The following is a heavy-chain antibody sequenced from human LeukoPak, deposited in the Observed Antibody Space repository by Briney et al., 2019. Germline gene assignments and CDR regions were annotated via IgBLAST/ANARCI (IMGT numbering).Heavy chain of an antibody. CDR1: GFTFSSYA. Sequence: QAGGSLRLSCAASGFTFSSYAMSWVRQAPGKGLEWVSAISGSGGSTYYADSVKGRFTISRDNSKNTLYLQMNSLRAEDTAVYYCAKDGVYDFWSGPPTPADYWGQGTLVTVSS. D-gene: IGHD3-3*01. CDR3: AKDGVYDFWSGPPTPADY. CDR2: ISGSGGST. J-gene: IGHJ4*02. V-gene: IGHV3-23*01.